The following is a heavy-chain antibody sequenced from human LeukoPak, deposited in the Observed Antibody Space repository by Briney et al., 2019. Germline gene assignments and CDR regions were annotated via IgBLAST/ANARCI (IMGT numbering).Heavy chain of an antibody. CDR1: GGTFSSYA. D-gene: IGHD2-2*01. V-gene: IGHV1-69*05. J-gene: IGHJ6*03. CDR3: ARDGGIVVVPAAISSYYYYMDV. CDR2: FIPIFGTA. Sequence: GASVKVSCKASGGTFSSYAISWVRQAPGQGLEWMGGFIPIFGTANYAQKFQGRVTITTDESTSTAYMELSSLRSEDTAVYYCARDGGIVVVPAAISSYYYYMDVWGKGTTVTVSS.